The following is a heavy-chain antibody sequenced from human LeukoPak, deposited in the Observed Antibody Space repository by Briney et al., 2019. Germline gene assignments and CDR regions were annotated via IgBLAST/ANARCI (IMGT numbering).Heavy chain of an antibody. CDR2: ISGSGDRT. CDR1: GFTFSSYD. Sequence: GGSLRLSCAASGFTFSSYDVSWVRQAPGKGLEWVSAISGSGDRTHYADSVKGRFTISRDNSKSTLYLQINSLRAEDTAVYYCAKPSSGNYPPTGYWGQGTLVTVSS. V-gene: IGHV3-23*01. J-gene: IGHJ4*02. CDR3: AKPSSGNYPPTGY. D-gene: IGHD1-26*01.